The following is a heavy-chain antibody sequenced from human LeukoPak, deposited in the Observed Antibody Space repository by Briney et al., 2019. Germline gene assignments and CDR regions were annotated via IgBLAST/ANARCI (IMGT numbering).Heavy chain of an antibody. CDR1: GFTFSTYW. D-gene: IGHD3-10*01. CDR2: INSDESST. J-gene: IGHJ4*02. V-gene: IGHV3-74*01. CDR3: ARSPITRGGSDY. Sequence: GGSLRLSCAASGFTFSTYWMHWVRQAPGKGLVWVSRINSDESSTSYADSVKGRFTISRDNAKNTLYLQMNSLRAEDTAVYYCARSPITRGGSDYWGQGTLVTVSS.